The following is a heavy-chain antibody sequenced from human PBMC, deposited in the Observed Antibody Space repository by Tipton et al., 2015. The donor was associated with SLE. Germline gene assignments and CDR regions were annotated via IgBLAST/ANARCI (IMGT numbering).Heavy chain of an antibody. CDR2: IYTSGST. J-gene: IGHJ4*02. CDR3: ARLVVVVAATGHFDY. D-gene: IGHD2-15*01. V-gene: IGHV4-61*02. Sequence: TLSLTCTVSGGSISGGSYYWSWIRQPAGKGLEWIGRIYTSGSTNYNPSLKSRVTISVDTSKNQFSLKLSSVTAADTAVYYCARLVVVVAATGHFDYWGQGALVTVSS. CDR1: GGSISGGSYY.